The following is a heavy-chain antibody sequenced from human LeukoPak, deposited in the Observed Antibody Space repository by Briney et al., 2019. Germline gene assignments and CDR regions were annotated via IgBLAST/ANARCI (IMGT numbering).Heavy chain of an antibody. Sequence: SETLSLTCAVYGGSFSGYYWSWIRQPPGKGLEWIGEINHSGSTKYNPSLKRRVTISVDTSKNQFSLKLSSVTAADTAVYYCARADAYCGGDCYSYYYYYGMDVWGQGTTVTVSS. D-gene: IGHD2-21*02. CDR3: ARADAYCGGDCYSYYYYYGMDV. CDR2: INHSGST. J-gene: IGHJ6*02. V-gene: IGHV4-34*01. CDR1: GGSFSGYY.